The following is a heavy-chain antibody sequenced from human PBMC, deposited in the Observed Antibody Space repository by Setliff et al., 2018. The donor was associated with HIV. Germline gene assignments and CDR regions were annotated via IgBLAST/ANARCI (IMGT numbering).Heavy chain of an antibody. CDR1: GFSISSRYY. D-gene: IGHD2-8*02. Sequence: PSETLSLTCDVSGFSISSRYYWGWIRQSPGKGLEWIGNIYHTGSSYYNPSLNDRATISLDTSENQFSLKLNSVTAADTAVYYCARVSITYWYSIPRDYYYYMDVWGEGTTVTVSS. J-gene: IGHJ6*03. V-gene: IGHV4-38-2*01. CDR3: ARVSITYWYSIPRDYYYYMDV. CDR2: IYHTGSS.